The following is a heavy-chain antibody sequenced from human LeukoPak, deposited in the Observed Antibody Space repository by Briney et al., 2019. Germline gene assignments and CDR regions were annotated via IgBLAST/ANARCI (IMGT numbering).Heavy chain of an antibody. Sequence: PGGSLRLSCAASGLTFFSYEMNWVRQAPGQGLEWVSHISGSGSNIYYADSVRGRFTISRDNAKNSLFLQMNSLRVEDTAVYFCASGYGHGFALSFWGQGTLVTVSS. V-gene: IGHV3-48*03. D-gene: IGHD5-18*01. CDR3: ASGYGHGFALSF. CDR2: ISGSGSNI. J-gene: IGHJ4*02. CDR1: GLTFFSYE.